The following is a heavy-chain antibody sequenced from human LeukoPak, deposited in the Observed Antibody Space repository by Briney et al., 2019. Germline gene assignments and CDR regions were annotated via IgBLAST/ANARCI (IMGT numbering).Heavy chain of an antibody. CDR1: GYTFTGYY. D-gene: IGHD3-10*01. Sequence: GASVKVSCKASGYTFTGYYMHWGKQPPGKGFEWMGWINPNSGGTNYAQKFQGRVTMTRDTSISTAYMELSRLRSDDTAVYYCAREDARIRGVIHYWGQGTLVTVSS. CDR2: INPNSGGT. J-gene: IGHJ4*02. V-gene: IGHV1-2*02. CDR3: AREDARIRGVIHY.